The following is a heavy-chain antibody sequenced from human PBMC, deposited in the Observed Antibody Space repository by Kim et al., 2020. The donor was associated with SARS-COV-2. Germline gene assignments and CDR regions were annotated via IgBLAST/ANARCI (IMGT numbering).Heavy chain of an antibody. D-gene: IGHD5-18*01. J-gene: IGHJ6*02. Sequence: ADSVKGRFTISRDNSKNTLYLQMNSLRAEDTAVYYCARVYRKYYYYGMDVWGQGPRSPSP. CDR3: ARVYRKYYYYGMDV. V-gene: IGHV3-30*01.